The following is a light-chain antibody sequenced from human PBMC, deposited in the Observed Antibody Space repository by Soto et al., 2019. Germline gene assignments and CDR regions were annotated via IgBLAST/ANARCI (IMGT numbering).Light chain of an antibody. CDR1: QTISSW. CDR2: KAS. Sequence: DIQMTQSPSTLSASVGDRVTITCRASQTISSWLAWYQQKPGTAPQLLIYKASTLESGVPSRFSGSGSGTEFTLTISSMQPDDFANYYCQQYNTYSYTFGQGTKVDIK. CDR3: QQYNTYSYT. V-gene: IGKV1-5*03. J-gene: IGKJ2*01.